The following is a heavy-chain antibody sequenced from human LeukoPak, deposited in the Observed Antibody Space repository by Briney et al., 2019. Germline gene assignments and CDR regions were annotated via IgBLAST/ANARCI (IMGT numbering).Heavy chain of an antibody. D-gene: IGHD3-22*01. CDR2: ISYDGSNK. J-gene: IGHJ4*02. Sequence: SGGSLRLSCAASGFTFSSYAMHWVRQAPGKGLEWVAVISYDGSNKYYADSVKGRFTISRDNSKNTLYLQMNSLRAEDTAVYYCAKDISYDSSGSDYWGQGTLVTVSS. CDR1: GFTFSSYA. CDR3: AKDISYDSSGSDY. V-gene: IGHV3-30*04.